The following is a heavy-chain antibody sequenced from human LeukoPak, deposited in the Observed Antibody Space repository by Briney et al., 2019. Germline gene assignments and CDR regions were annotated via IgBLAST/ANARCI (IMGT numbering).Heavy chain of an antibody. V-gene: IGHV4-34*01. CDR3: ARVRRVREVVLRGDFDY. CDR2: INHSGST. CDR1: GGSFSGYY. D-gene: IGHD2-2*01. J-gene: IGHJ4*02. Sequence: SETLSLTCAVYGGSFSGYYWSWIRQPPGKGLEWIGEINHSGSTNYNPSLKSRVTISVDTSKNQFSLKLSSVTAADTAVYYCARVRRVREVVLRGDFDYWGQGTLVTVSS.